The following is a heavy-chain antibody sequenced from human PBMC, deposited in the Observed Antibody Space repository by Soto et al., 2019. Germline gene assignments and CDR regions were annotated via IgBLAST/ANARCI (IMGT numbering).Heavy chain of an antibody. V-gene: IGHV3-48*03. Sequence: EVQLVESGGGLVQPGGSLRLSCAASGFTFSSYEMNWVRQAPGKGLEWVSYISSSGSTIYYADSVKGRFTISRDNAKNSLYLQMNILRAEDTAVYYCARGPGWPYYDYVWGSYRPPYFDYWGQGTLVTVSS. CDR2: ISSSGSTI. CDR3: ARGPGWPYYDYVWGSYRPPYFDY. D-gene: IGHD3-16*02. CDR1: GFTFSSYE. J-gene: IGHJ4*02.